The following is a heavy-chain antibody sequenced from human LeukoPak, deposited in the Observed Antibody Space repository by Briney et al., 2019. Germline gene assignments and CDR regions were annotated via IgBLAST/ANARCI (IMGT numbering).Heavy chain of an antibody. CDR2: ISGRGGST. D-gene: IGHD6-13*01. CDR1: GFTFSSYG. Sequence: GSLRLSCAASGFTFSSYGMSWVRQAPGKGLEWVSAISGRGGSTYFADSVKGRVTISRDNSTNTLYLQMNSLRAEDTAVYYCAKEGYSRGYYSYYYMDVWGKGTTVTVSS. V-gene: IGHV3-23*01. CDR3: AKEGYSRGYYSYYYMDV. J-gene: IGHJ6*03.